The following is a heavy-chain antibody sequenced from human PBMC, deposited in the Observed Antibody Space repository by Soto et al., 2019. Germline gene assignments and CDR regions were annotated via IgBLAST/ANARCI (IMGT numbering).Heavy chain of an antibody. CDR2: ISSTTNYI. Sequence: GGSLRLSCAACGFTFTRYSINWVRQAPGKGLEWVSSISSTTNYIYYGDSMKGRFTISRDNAKNSLYLEMNSLRAEDTAVYYCARESEDLTSNFDYVGHGTLVKVSS. CDR1: GFTFTRYS. J-gene: IGHJ4*01. CDR3: ARESEDLTSNFDY. V-gene: IGHV3-21*06.